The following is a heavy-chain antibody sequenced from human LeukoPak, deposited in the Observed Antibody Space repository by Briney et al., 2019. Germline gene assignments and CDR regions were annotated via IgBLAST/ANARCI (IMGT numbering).Heavy chain of an antibody. J-gene: IGHJ5*02. CDR1: GGSISSSSYY. D-gene: IGHD2-2*01. CDR2: IYYSGST. V-gene: IGHV4-39*07. Sequence: SETLSLTCTVSGGSISSSSYYWGWIRQPPGKGLEWIGSIYYSGSTYYNPSLKSRVTISVDTSKNQFSLKLSSVTAADTAVYYCARAVPAAVGVDWFDPWGQGTLVTVSS. CDR3: ARAVPAAVGVDWFDP.